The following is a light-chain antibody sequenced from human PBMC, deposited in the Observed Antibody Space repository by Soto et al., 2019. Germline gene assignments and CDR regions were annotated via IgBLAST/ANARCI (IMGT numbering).Light chain of an antibody. Sequence: QSVLTQPPSVSGAPGQRITISCTGSPSNIGAGFDVHWYQQFPGTAPKLLIYGTTSRPSGVPDRFSGSQSGTSASLAITGLQAGDEADYYGQSYDTSLSGAWVFGGGTKVTVL. V-gene: IGLV1-40*01. CDR1: PSNIGAGFD. CDR2: GTT. CDR3: QSYDTSLSGAWV. J-gene: IGLJ3*02.